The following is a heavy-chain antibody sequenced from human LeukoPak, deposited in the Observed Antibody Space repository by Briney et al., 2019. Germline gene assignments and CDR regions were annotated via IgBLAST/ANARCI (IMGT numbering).Heavy chain of an antibody. CDR2: VTTSGDST. D-gene: IGHD2-15*01. CDR3: ANLGRYYYGMDV. CDR1: GFTFSSYA. V-gene: IGHV3-23*01. J-gene: IGHJ6*02. Sequence: GGSLRLSCADSGFTFSSYAMSWVRQAPGKGLEWVSGVTTSGDSTFYADSVKGRFTISRDNSKNTLYLQMNSLRAEDTAVYYCANLGRYYYGMDVWGQGTTVTVSS.